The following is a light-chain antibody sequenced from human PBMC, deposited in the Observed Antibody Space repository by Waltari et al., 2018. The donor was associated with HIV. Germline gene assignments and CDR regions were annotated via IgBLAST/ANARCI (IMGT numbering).Light chain of an antibody. V-gene: IGLV3-25*03. J-gene: IGLJ3*02. CDR2: KDN. Sequence: SFQLTQPPSVSVSPGQTARITCSGETLPRQYVFWYQQRPGQAPVLVIYKDNGRPSGIPERFSGSTSGTTVALTISGVQPEDEADYYCQSSDSSGAYWVFGGGTKLTVL. CDR1: TLPRQY. CDR3: QSSDSSGAYWV.